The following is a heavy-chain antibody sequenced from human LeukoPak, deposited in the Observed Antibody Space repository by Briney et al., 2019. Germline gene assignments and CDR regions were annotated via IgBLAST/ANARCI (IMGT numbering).Heavy chain of an antibody. CDR3: ARANYYDSSGSFDY. CDR2: IYYNGNT. J-gene: IGHJ4*02. D-gene: IGHD3-22*01. V-gene: IGHV4-39*07. Sequence: SETLSLTCTVSGDSIRGSGYYWGWIRQPPGKGLEWIGNIYYNGNTYHNPSLKSRVTISVDTSKNQFSLKLSSVTAADTAVYYCARANYYDSSGSFDYWGQGTLVTVSS. CDR1: GDSIRGSGYY.